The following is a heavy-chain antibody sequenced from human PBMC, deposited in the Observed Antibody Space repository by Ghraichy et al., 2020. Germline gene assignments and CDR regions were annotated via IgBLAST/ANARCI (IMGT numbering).Heavy chain of an antibody. Sequence: LEWVSSISSSSSYIYYADSLKGRFTISRDNAKNSLYLQMNSLRAEDTAVYYCARSSFGGCSWGQGTLVTVSS. V-gene: IGHV3-21*01. CDR2: ISSSSSYI. CDR3: ARSSFGGCS. J-gene: IGHJ4*02. D-gene: IGHD6-19*01.